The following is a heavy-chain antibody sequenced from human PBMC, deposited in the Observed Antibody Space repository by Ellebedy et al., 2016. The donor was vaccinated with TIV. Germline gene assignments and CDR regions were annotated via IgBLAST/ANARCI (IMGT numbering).Heavy chain of an antibody. V-gene: IGHV1-69*13. D-gene: IGHD2-15*01. Sequence: AASVKVSCKASGGAFSSNTISWVRQAPGQGLEWMGGIIPIFGTAKYAQRFQGRVTITADESTTTIYMELSNLRSEDTAVYYCARGIRMPSDYWGQGTLVTVSS. J-gene: IGHJ4*02. CDR3: ARGIRMPSDY. CDR1: GGAFSSNT. CDR2: IIPIFGTA.